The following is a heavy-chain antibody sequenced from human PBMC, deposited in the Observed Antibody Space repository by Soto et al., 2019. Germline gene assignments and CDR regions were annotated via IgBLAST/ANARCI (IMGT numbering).Heavy chain of an antibody. D-gene: IGHD6-19*01. J-gene: IGHJ5*02. Sequence: SATLSLTCTVSGGSISSYYWSWIRQPPGKGLEWIGYIYYSGGTNYNPSLKSRVTISVDTSKNQFSLKLSSVTAADTAVYYCARFRGGSGWFWAWFDPWGQGTLVTVSS. CDR1: GGSISSYY. V-gene: IGHV4-59*01. CDR3: ARFRGGSGWFWAWFDP. CDR2: IYYSGGT.